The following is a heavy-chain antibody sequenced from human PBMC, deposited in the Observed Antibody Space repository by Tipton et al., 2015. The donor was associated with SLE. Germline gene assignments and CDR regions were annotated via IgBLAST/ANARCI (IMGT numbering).Heavy chain of an antibody. J-gene: IGHJ4*02. V-gene: IGHV4-59*07. CDR1: GGSISSYY. Sequence: TLSLTCTASGGSISSYYWSWIRQPPGKGLEWIGYIYYSGSTNYNPPLKSRVTISVDTSKNQFSLKLSSVTAADTAVYYCASLFSGSYSPFDYWGQGTLVTVSS. CDR3: ASLFSGSYSPFDY. D-gene: IGHD1-26*01. CDR2: IYYSGST.